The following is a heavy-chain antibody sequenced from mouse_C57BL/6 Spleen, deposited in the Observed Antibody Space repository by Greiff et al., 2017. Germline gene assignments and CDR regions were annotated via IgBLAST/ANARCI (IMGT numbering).Heavy chain of an antibody. Sequence: QVQLQQPGAELVRPGTSVKLSCKASGYTFTSYWMHWVKQRPGQGLEWIGVIDPSDSYTNYNQKFKGKATLTVDTSSSTAYMQLSSLTSEDSAVYYCARGVIYDGYYRYFDYWGQGTTLTVSS. D-gene: IGHD2-3*01. J-gene: IGHJ2*01. CDR3: ARGVIYDGYYRYFDY. CDR2: IDPSDSYT. CDR1: GYTFTSYW. V-gene: IGHV1-59*01.